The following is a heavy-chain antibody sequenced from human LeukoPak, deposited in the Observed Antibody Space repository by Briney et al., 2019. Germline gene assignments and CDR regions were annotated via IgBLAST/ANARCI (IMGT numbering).Heavy chain of an antibody. J-gene: IGHJ3*02. D-gene: IGHD6-19*01. Sequence: GGSLTLSCAASGFFFNYYVMHWVRQAPGKGLEWVSSLRFDGANTSYADSVKGRFTISRDNSKNTLYLQMNSLRAEDTAVYYCANPGIAVAGTGAFDIWGQGTMVTVSS. CDR2: LRFDGANT. CDR3: ANPGIAVAGTGAFDI. V-gene: IGHV3-30*02. CDR1: GFFFNYYV.